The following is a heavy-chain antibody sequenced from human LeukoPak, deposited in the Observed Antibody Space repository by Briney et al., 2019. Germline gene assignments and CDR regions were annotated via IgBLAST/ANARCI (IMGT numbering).Heavy chain of an antibody. V-gene: IGHV4-34*01. CDR3: ASQYYYDSSGYYVDY. CDR2: INHSGST. J-gene: IGHJ4*02. Sequence: PSETLSLTCAVYGGPFSGYYWSWIRQPPGKGLEWIGEINHSGSTNYNPSLKSRVTISVDTSKNQFSLKLSSVTAADTAVYYCASQYYYDSSGYYVDYWGQGTLVTVSS. CDR1: GGPFSGYY. D-gene: IGHD3-22*01.